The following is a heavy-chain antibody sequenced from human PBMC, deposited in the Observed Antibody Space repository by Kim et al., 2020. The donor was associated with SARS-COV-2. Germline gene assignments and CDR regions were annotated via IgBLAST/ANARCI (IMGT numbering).Heavy chain of an antibody. CDR3: ARNYHDSSGYYFSYNGMDV. Sequence: GWSLRLSCAASGFTFSSYSMTWVRQAPGKGLEWVSSISGSSIYKHYADSVKGRFIVSRDDAKNSLDLQMNSLRAEDTAVYYCARNYHDSSGYYFSYNGMDVWGQGTTVTVSS. D-gene: IGHD3-22*01. J-gene: IGHJ6*02. V-gene: IGHV3-21*01. CDR2: ISGSSIYK. CDR1: GFTFSSYS.